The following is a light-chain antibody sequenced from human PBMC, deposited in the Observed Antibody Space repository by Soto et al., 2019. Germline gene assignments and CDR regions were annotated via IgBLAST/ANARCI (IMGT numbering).Light chain of an antibody. CDR1: SGDIGSYNR. CDR2: EVT. Sequence: QSVLTQPASVSGSPGQSITISCTGTSGDIGSYNRVSWYQQHPGKAPKLIIYEVTDRPSGVSNRFSGSKSGNTASLTISGLQAEDEVEYYCSSYTNINTRACVFGTGTKV. CDR3: SSYTNINTRACV. J-gene: IGLJ1*01. V-gene: IGLV2-14*01.